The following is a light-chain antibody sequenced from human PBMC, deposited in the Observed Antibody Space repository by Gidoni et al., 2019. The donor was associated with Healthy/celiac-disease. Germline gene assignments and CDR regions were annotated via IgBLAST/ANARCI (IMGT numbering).Light chain of an antibody. J-gene: IGLJ1*01. CDR1: SSNVGGYNS. V-gene: IGLV2-14*03. CDR2: DVS. Sequence: QSALTQPASVSGSPGQSITISCTGASSNVGGYNSVSWYQQHPGNAPKLIIYDVSNRSSGVSYPLPGSPSGNPAPLTIPGPQAEDEGYYYCSSYTTSSTQVFGTGTKVTVL. CDR3: SSYTTSSTQV.